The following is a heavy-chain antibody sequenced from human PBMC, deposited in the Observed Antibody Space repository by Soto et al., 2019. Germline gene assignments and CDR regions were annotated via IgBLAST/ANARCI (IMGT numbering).Heavy chain of an antibody. Sequence: GGSLRLSCAASGFAFSNYWMHWVRQVPGKGLEWVSSISNSGGGTYYADSVRGRFTISRDNSKNTLYLQMNSLRAVDTAVYYCARDPLGIAVAGTVVYWGQGTLVTVSS. CDR1: GFAFSNYW. CDR3: ARDPLGIAVAGTVVY. V-gene: IGHV3-23*01. D-gene: IGHD6-19*01. J-gene: IGHJ4*02. CDR2: ISNSGGGT.